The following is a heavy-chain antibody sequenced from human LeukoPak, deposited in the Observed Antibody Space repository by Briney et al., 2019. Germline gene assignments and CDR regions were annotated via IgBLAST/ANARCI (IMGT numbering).Heavy chain of an antibody. J-gene: IGHJ6*02. D-gene: IGHD1-7*01. Sequence: GRSLRLSCAASGNYWMHWVRQAPGKGLEWVSCISSSGATTYYAGSVKGRFTISRDNSKNTLYLQMNSLRVEDTAVYYCAKDLRGNYFYQYGMDVWGQGTTVTVSS. V-gene: IGHV3-23*01. CDR1: GNYW. CDR2: ISSSGATT. CDR3: AKDLRGNYFYQYGMDV.